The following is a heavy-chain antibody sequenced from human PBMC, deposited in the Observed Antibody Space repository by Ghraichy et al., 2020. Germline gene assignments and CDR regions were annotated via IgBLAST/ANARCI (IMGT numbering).Heavy chain of an antibody. Sequence: ETLSLTCAVYGGSFSGYYWSWIRQPPGKGLEWIGEINHSGSTNYNPSLKSRVTISVDTSKNQFSLKLSSVTAADTAVYYCARGSYSSGWYPLSPRIDSFDYWGQGTLVTVSS. J-gene: IGHJ4*02. D-gene: IGHD6-19*01. CDR3: ARGSYSSGWYPLSPRIDSFDY. CDR1: GGSFSGYY. CDR2: INHSGST. V-gene: IGHV4-34*01.